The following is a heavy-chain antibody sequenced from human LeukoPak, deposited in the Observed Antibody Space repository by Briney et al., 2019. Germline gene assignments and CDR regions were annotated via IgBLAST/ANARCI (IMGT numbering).Heavy chain of an antibody. CDR1: GFIFGTYS. D-gene: IGHD3-3*01. Sequence: GGSLRLSCAASGFIFGTYSMNWVRQAPGKGLEWVSYISSSSSTIYYADSVKGRFTISRDNAKNSLYLQMNSLRAEDTAVYYCARDQYYDFWSGGGYYYYMDVWGKGTTVTVSS. CDR3: ARDQYYDFWSGGGYYYYMDV. J-gene: IGHJ6*03. V-gene: IGHV3-48*01. CDR2: ISSSSSTI.